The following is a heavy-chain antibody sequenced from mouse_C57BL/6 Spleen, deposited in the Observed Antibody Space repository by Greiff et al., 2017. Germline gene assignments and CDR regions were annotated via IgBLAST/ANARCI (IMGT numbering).Heavy chain of an antibody. V-gene: IGHV1-50*01. CDR2: IDPSDSYT. CDR1: GYTFTSYR. Sequence: VQLQQPGAELVKPGASVKLSCKASGYTFTSYRMQWVKQRPGQGLEWIGEIDPSDSYTNYNQKFKGKATLTVDTSSSTAYMQLSSLTSEDSAVYYCANWDFDYWGQGTTLTVAS. J-gene: IGHJ2*01. CDR3: ANWDFDY. D-gene: IGHD4-1*01.